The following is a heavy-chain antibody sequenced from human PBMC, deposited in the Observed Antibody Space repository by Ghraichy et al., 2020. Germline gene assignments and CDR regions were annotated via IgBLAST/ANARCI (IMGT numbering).Heavy chain of an antibody. CDR2: INHSGST. CDR3: ARKVAARFSV. J-gene: IGHJ6*02. CDR1: GGSFSGYY. Sequence: SETLSLTCAVYGGSFSGYYWSWIRQPPGKGLEWIGEINHSGSTNYNPSLKSRVTISVDTSKNQFSLKLSSVTAADTAVYYCARKVAARFSVGGQGTTVTVSS. D-gene: IGHD6-6*01. V-gene: IGHV4-34*01.